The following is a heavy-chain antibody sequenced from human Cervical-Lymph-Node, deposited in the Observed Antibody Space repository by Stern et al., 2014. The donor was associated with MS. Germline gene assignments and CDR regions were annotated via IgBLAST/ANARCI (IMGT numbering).Heavy chain of an antibody. CDR2: INTHTGNA. V-gene: IGHV7-4-1*02. J-gene: IGHJ4*02. CDR1: GYSFSSYA. D-gene: IGHD3-22*01. CDR3: ARGISMIVVDMGY. Sequence: QVQLVQSGSELKKPGASVKVSCKASGYSFSSYAMNWVRQAPGQVLEWMGWINTHTGNATYAQGFTGRFVFSLDTSVSTAYMQISSLKAEDTAVYYCARGISMIVVDMGYWGQGTLVTVSS.